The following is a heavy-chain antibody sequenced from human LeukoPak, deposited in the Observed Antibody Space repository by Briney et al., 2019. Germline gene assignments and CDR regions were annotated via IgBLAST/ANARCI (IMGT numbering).Heavy chain of an antibody. CDR3: GRGNILTGYCFDF. CDR2: IHYTGAT. D-gene: IGHD3-9*01. Sequence: SETLSLTCAVYGGSITGYYWSWIRQTPGRGLEWVGEIHYTGATSYNPSLKSRATISPDTSKNQFSLRPSSVTAADTAVYYCGRGNILTGYCFDFWGQGALVTVSS. V-gene: IGHV4-34*01. J-gene: IGHJ4*02. CDR1: GGSITGYY.